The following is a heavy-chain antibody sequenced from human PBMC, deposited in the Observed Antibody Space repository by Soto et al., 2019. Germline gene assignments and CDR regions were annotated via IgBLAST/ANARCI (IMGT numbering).Heavy chain of an antibody. J-gene: IGHJ4*02. CDR3: ASCTSSGYGGYVDY. CDR1: DGSISSSNW. V-gene: IGHV4-4*02. CDR2: IYHSGST. Sequence: QVQLQESGPGLVKPSGTLSLTCAVSDGSISSSNWWSWVRQPPGTGLEWIGEIYHSGSTNYNPSLKSRVTISVDKSKNQFSLKLSSVTTADTAVYYLASCTSSGYGGYVDYWGQAYLFTVSS. D-gene: IGHD5-12*01.